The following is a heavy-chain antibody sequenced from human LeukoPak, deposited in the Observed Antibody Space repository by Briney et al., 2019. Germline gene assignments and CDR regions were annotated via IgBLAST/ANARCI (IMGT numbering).Heavy chain of an antibody. J-gene: IGHJ6*03. D-gene: IGHD2-15*01. Sequence: GGSLRLSCAASGFTLSDYAMSWVRQAPGGGLEWVSAISGRGDETFHADSVKGRFTTSRDNSKNTLSLQMSSLRVEDSAVYFCAKDTSAWWYHRAYMNVWGTGTTVTVSS. CDR3: AKDTSAWWYHRAYMNV. V-gene: IGHV3-23*01. CDR1: GFTLSDYA. CDR2: ISGRGDET.